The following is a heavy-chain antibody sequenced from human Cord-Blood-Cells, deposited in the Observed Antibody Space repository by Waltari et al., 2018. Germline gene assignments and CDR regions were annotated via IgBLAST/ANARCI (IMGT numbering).Heavy chain of an antibody. J-gene: IGHJ4*02. D-gene: IGHD6-6*01. Sequence: EVQLVESGGGLVQPGGSLRLSCAASGFTFSSYWMHWVRQAPGKGLVWVSRSNSYGSSTSDADSVKCRFTISRDNAKNTLYLQMNSLRAEDTAVYYCARTYSSSFDYWGQGTLVTVSS. V-gene: IGHV3-74*01. CDR2: SNSYGSST. CDR1: GFTFSSYW. CDR3: ARTYSSSFDY.